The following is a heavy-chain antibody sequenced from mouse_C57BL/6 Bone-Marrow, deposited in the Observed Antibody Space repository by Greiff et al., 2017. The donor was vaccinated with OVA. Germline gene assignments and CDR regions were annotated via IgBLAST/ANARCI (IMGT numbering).Heavy chain of an antibody. J-gene: IGHJ4*01. D-gene: IGHD1-1*01. CDR3: ARDPPLTTVVADAMDY. CDR1: GYTFTSSW. V-gene: IGHV1-64*01. Sequence: QVQLQQSGAELVKPGASVKLSCKASGYTFTSSWMHWVKPRPGQGLEWIGMIHPSSGSTNYNEKFKSKATLTVHKSSSTAYMPLSSLTSEDSAVYYCARDPPLTTVVADAMDYWGQGTSVTVSS. CDR2: IHPSSGST.